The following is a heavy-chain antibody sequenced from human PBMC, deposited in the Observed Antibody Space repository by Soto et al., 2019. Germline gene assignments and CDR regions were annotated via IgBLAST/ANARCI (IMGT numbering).Heavy chain of an antibody. V-gene: IGHV1-46*01. Sequence: ASVKVSCKASGYTFTSYYMNWVRQAPGQGLEWLGIINPSGGYTTYAQRFLGRVTMTRDTSASTAHMELSSLRSEDTAVYYCARGSGYYYWDDYWGQGTLVTVSS. CDR3: ARGSGYYYWDDY. CDR1: GYTFTSYY. D-gene: IGHD3-22*01. J-gene: IGHJ4*02. CDR2: INPSGGYT.